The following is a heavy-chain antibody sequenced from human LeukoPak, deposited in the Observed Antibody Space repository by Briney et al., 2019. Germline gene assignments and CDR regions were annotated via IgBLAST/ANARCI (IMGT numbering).Heavy chain of an antibody. CDR1: GFPFTNAW. CDR3: TPGRMDV. CDR2: IKSKTDGGTT. J-gene: IGHJ6*03. Sequence: GGSLRLSCVVSGFPFTNAWMSWVRQAPGKGLEWVGRIKSKTDGGTTDYAAPVRGRFTMWRDDARSALYLQMNSLQTEATAVYYCTPGRMDVWGKGTTVTVSS. V-gene: IGHV3-15*01.